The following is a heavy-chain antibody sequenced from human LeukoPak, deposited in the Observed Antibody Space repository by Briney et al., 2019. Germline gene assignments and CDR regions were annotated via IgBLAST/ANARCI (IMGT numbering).Heavy chain of an antibody. Sequence: GGSLRLSCAASGFTVSSNYMSWVRQAPGKGLEWVSLIYSDGSTYYADSVKGRFTISRDNSKNTLYLQMNCLRAEDTAVYYCARNWFSTYFDYWGQGTLVTVSS. CDR3: ARNWFSTYFDY. V-gene: IGHV3-53*01. CDR1: GFTVSSNY. J-gene: IGHJ4*02. D-gene: IGHD3-10*01. CDR2: IYSDGST.